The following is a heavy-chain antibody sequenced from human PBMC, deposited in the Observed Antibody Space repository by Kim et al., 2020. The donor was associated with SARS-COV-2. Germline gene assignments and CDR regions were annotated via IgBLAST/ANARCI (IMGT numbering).Heavy chain of an antibody. V-gene: IGHV3-30*04. CDR3: ARDHFRGGMDV. CDR2: ISYDGSNK. J-gene: IGHJ6*02. CDR1: GFTFSSYA. D-gene: IGHD3-3*02. Sequence: GGSLRLSCAASGFTFSSYAMHWVRQAPGKGLEWVAVISYDGSNKYYADSVKGRFTISRDNSKNTLYLQMNSLRAEDTAVYYCARDHFRGGMDVWGQGTTV.